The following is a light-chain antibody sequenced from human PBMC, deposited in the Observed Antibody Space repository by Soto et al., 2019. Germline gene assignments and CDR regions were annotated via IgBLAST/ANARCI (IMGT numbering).Light chain of an antibody. CDR3: QQYNSYQWT. Sequence: DIQMTQSPSTLSASVGDRVTITCRASQSISSWLAWYQQKPGKAPKLLIYDASSLESGVPSRCSGSGSGTEFTLTISSLQTDDFATYYCQQYNSYQWTFGQGTNVEIK. J-gene: IGKJ1*01. V-gene: IGKV1-5*01. CDR1: QSISSW. CDR2: DAS.